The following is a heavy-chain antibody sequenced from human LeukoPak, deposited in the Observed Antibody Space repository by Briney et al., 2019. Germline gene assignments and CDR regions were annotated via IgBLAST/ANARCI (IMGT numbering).Heavy chain of an antibody. CDR1: GFTFSSYS. V-gene: IGHV3-21*04. CDR3: ARDANIEATLDWFDP. CDR2: SSSSSNYI. Sequence: PGGSLRLSCAASGFTFSSYSMNWVRQAPGKGLEWVSSSSSSSNYIYYADSVKGRFTISRDNSKNTLYLQMNSLRAEDTAVYYCARDANIEATLDWFDPWGQGTLVTVSS. D-gene: IGHD5-12*01. J-gene: IGHJ5*02.